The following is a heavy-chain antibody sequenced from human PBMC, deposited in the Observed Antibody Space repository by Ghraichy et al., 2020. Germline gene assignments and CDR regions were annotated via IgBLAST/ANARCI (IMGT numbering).Heavy chain of an antibody. Sequence: GESLRLSCAASGFTFSSYSMSWVRQAPGKGLEWVSYVSFSSSIIHYANSVKGRFTISRDNAKNSLYLQMDSLRAEDTAVYYCARSGTANSHDNWFDPWGQGALVTVSS. J-gene: IGHJ5*02. CDR3: ARSGTANSHDNWFDP. CDR1: GFTFSSYS. CDR2: VSFSSSII. D-gene: IGHD1-1*01. V-gene: IGHV3-48*04.